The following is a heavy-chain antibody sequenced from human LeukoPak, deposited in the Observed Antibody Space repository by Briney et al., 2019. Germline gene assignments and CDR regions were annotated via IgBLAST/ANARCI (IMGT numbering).Heavy chain of an antibody. J-gene: IGHJ4*02. Sequence: GGSLRLSCAASGFTFSSYAMSWVRQAPGKGLEWVSAISGSGGSTYYADSVKGRFTISRDNSKNTLYLQTNSLRAEDTAVYYCAKTLWFGESYYFDYWGQGTLVTVSS. D-gene: IGHD3-10*01. V-gene: IGHV3-23*01. CDR1: GFTFSSYA. CDR2: ISGSGGST. CDR3: AKTLWFGESYYFDY.